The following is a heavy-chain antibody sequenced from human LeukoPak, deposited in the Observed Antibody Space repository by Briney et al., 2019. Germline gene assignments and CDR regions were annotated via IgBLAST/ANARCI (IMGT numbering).Heavy chain of an antibody. CDR3: ARAGYASSWYAQFPFSFDS. V-gene: IGHV4-39*07. Sequence: PSETLSLTCTVSGGSISSSSYYWGWIRQPPGKGLEWIGSIYYSGSTYYNPSLKSRVTISVDTSKSQFSLKLSSVTAADTAVYYCARAGYASSWYAQFPFSFDSWGHGALVTVSS. CDR1: GGSISSSSYY. D-gene: IGHD2-2*03. J-gene: IGHJ4*01. CDR2: IYYSGST.